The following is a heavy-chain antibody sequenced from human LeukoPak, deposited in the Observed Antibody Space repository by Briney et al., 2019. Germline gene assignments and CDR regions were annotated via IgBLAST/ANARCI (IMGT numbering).Heavy chain of an antibody. Sequence: PGGSLRLSCAASEFTLSRYWISWVRQAPGKGLEWVANINQDGSEKYYVDSVKGRFTISRDNAKNSLYLQMNSLRAEDTAVYYCATSDYWGQGTLVTVSS. CDR2: INQDGSEK. J-gene: IGHJ4*02. CDR3: ATSDY. CDR1: EFTLSRYW. V-gene: IGHV3-7*01.